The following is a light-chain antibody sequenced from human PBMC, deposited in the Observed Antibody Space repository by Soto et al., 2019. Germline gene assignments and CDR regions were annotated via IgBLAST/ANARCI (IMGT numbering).Light chain of an antibody. CDR1: QSVSMW. V-gene: IGKV1-5*01. J-gene: IGKJ1*01. CDR3: QQYNTYLTWT. Sequence: IRMTQSPSSLSASTGDRVTITCRASQSVSMWLAWYQQKPGKATRLLIYDASDLESGVPSRFSGSGSGTEFTLTISSLQPEDFATYYCQQYNTYLTWTFGQGTKVDI. CDR2: DAS.